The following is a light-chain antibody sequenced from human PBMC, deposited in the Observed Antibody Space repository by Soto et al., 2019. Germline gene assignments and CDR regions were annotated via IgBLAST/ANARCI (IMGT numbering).Light chain of an antibody. CDR1: QSITNC. V-gene: IGKV1-5*03. CDR2: DAS. CDR3: QQHNPYSPYS. Sequence: DIQMTQSPSTLSASVGDRVTITCRASQSITNCLAWYQQKPGKPPKLLSFDASSLRSGVPSRFSGSGSGTDFTLTISSLQPEDFATYYCQQHNPYSPYSFGQGTKLEIK. J-gene: IGKJ2*01.